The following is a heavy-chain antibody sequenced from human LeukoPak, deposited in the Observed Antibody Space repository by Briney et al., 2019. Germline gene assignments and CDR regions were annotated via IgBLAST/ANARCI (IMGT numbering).Heavy chain of an antibody. CDR3: ARESEYGSGSYIDY. CDR1: GGSISSGGYY. J-gene: IGHJ4*02. CDR2: IYYSGST. D-gene: IGHD3-10*01. V-gene: IGHV4-30-4*08. Sequence: SETLSLTCTVSGGSISSGGYYWSWIRQPPGKGLEWIGYIYYSGSTYYNPSLKSRVTISVDTSKNQFSLKLSSVTAADTAVYYCARESEYGSGSYIDYWGQGTLVTVSS.